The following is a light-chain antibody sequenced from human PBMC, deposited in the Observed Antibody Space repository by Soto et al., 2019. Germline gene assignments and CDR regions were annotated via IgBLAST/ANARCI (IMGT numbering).Light chain of an antibody. CDR3: QQYGSSPIT. CDR1: ESVRSSY. CDR2: GAS. Sequence: EIVLTQSPGTLSLSPGERATLSCRASESVRSSYLAWYQQKPGQAPRLLIYGASTRATGIPDRFTGSGSGTDFTLSVSRLEPEDFAVYYCQQYGSSPITFGQGTRLEIK. V-gene: IGKV3-20*01. J-gene: IGKJ5*01.